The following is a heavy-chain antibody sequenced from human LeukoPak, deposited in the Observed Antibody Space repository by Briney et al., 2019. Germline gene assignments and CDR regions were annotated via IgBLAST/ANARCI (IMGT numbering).Heavy chain of an antibody. D-gene: IGHD3-9*01. CDR3: ARDGRRYFDRINYYYMDV. V-gene: IGHV1-69*05. CDR1: GGTFSGYA. J-gene: IGHJ6*03. CDR2: IIPIFGTA. Sequence: ASVKVSCKASGGTFSGYAISWVRQAPGQGLEWMGGIIPIFGTANYAQKFQGRVTITTDESTSTAYMELSSLRSEDTAVYYCARDGRRYFDRINYYYMDVWGKGTTVTVSS.